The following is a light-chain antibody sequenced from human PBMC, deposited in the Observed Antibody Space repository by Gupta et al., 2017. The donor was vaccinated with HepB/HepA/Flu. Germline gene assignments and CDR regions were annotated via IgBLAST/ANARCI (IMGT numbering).Light chain of an antibody. CDR1: QSVSSN. Sequence: ELVMTQSAATLSVSPGERATLSCRASQSVSSNLAWYQQKPGQAPGLHIYGSSTRANGFPATFSCSGSGTEFTLTISSRQSEDFAVCYCQHENNWPRTLGQGTKVENK. CDR2: GSS. J-gene: IGKJ1*01. CDR3: QHENNWPRT. V-gene: IGKV3-15*01.